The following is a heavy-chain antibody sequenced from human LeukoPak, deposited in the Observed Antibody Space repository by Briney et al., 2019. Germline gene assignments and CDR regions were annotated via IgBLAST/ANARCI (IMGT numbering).Heavy chain of an antibody. CDR1: GGTFSSYA. Sequence: SVKVSCKASGGTFSSYAISWVRQAPGQGLEWMGRIIPILGIANYAQKFQGRVTITADKSTSTAYMELSSLRSEDTAAYYCATVTDYGDYGWFDPWGQGTLVTVSS. J-gene: IGHJ5*02. D-gene: IGHD4-17*01. V-gene: IGHV1-69*04. CDR3: ATVTDYGDYGWFDP. CDR2: IIPILGIA.